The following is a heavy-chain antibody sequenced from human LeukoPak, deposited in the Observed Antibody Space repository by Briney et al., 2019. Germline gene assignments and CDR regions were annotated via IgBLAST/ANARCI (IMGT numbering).Heavy chain of an antibody. D-gene: IGHD3-16*01. Sequence: AASVNVSCKASGYTFTAYYIHWVRRAPGQGLEWMGWIDPRSGATKCTQKFQGRVTMTRDTSISTVYLELNGLTFDDTAVYYCATDNYGTLDYWGQGTLVTVSS. CDR3: ATDNYGTLDY. J-gene: IGHJ4*02. CDR2: IDPRSGAT. CDR1: GYTFTAYY. V-gene: IGHV1-2*02.